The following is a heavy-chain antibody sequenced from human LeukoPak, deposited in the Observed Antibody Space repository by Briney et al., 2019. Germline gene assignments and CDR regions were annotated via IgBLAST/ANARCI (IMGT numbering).Heavy chain of an antibody. V-gene: IGHV3-30-3*01. CDR1: GFTFSNYA. CDR2: MSNDGSKK. J-gene: IGHJ6*02. Sequence: GGSLRLSCAASGFTFSNYAMHWVRQAPGKGLEWVAVMSNDGSKKFYADSVKGRFTISRDNSENSLYLQMNSLTAEDTAVYYCARGDGVAAAYYCYAVDVWGRGTTVTVSS. CDR3: ARGDGVAAAYYCYAVDV. D-gene: IGHD6-13*01.